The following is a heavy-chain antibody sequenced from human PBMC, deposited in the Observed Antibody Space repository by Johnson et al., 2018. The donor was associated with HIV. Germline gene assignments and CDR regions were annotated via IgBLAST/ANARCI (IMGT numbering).Heavy chain of an antibody. Sequence: QVQLVESGGGVVQPGRSLRLSCAASGFTFSSYGMHWVRQAPGKGLEWVAVIWYDGSNKYYAASVKGRFTISGDNSKNTLSLQMNSLRAEDTAVYYCAKDTVWSSGYYGGAFDIWGQGTMVTVSS. CDR1: GFTFSSYG. D-gene: IGHD3-22*01. CDR3: AKDTVWSSGYYGGAFDI. CDR2: IWYDGSNK. V-gene: IGHV3-33*06. J-gene: IGHJ3*02.